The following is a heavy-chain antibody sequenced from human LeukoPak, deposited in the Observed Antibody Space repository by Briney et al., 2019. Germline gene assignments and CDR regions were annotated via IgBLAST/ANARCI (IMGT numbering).Heavy chain of an antibody. Sequence: ASVTVSCKASGYTFTGYYMHWVRQAPGQGLEWMGWINPNSGGTNYAQKFQGRVTMTRDTSISTAYMELSRLRSDDTAVYYCARGITMVRGVITPGDYWGQGTLVTVSS. CDR1: GYTFTGYY. V-gene: IGHV1-2*02. J-gene: IGHJ4*02. D-gene: IGHD3-10*01. CDR2: INPNSGGT. CDR3: ARGITMVRGVITPGDY.